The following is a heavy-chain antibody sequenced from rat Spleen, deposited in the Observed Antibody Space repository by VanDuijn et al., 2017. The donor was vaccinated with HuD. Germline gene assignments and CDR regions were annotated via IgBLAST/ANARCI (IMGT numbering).Heavy chain of an antibody. Sequence: EVQLVESGGGLVQPETSLKLSCVASGFTFSDYAMAWVRQAPTKGLEWVATIGYGGSNTYYRGSVKGRITISRDNAKSTLYLQMDSLRSEDTATYYWASHDFGGPYYWGQGVMVTVSS. CDR1: GFTFSDYA. D-gene: IGHD1-11*01. CDR2: IGYGGSNT. CDR3: ASHDFGGPYY. V-gene: IGHV5-29*01. J-gene: IGHJ2*01.